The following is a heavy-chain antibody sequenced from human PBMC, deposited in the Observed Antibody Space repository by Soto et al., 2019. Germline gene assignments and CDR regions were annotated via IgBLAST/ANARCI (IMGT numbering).Heavy chain of an antibody. CDR1: GFTFNNAW. Sequence: GGSLRLSCAASGFTFNNAWMNWVRQAPGKGLEWVGRIKSITDGGSTDYAAPVEGRFTISRDDSKNTLYLQMNSLKTEDTAVYYCTTALRWEFSGPDYWGQGTLVTVSS. V-gene: IGHV3-15*07. D-gene: IGHD3-10*01. CDR3: TTALRWEFSGPDY. CDR2: IKSITDGGST. J-gene: IGHJ4*02.